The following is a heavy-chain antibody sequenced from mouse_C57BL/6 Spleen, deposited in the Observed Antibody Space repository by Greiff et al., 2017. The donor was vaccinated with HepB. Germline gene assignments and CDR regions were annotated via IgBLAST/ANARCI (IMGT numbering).Heavy chain of an antibody. CDR1: GYTFTSYW. CDR3: ARRPITTVVAYYFDY. J-gene: IGHJ2*01. Sequence: VQLQQPGAELVKPGASVKLSCKASGYTFTSYWMHWVKQRPGQGLEWIGMIHPNSGSTNYNEKFKSKATLTVDKSSSTAYMQLSSLTSEDSEVYYCARRPITTVVAYYFDYWGQGTTLTVSS. CDR2: IHPNSGST. V-gene: IGHV1-64*01. D-gene: IGHD1-1*01.